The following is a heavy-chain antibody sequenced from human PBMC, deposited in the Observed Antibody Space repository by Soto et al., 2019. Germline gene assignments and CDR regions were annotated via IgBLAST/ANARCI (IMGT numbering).Heavy chain of an antibody. CDR2: IRSKANSYAT. J-gene: IGHJ4*02. D-gene: IGHD1-26*01. CDR3: TRHLQKSGSQPQDI. V-gene: IGHV3-73*01. CDR1: GFTFSGSA. Sequence: GGSLRLSCAASGFTFSGSAMHWVRQASGKGLEWVGRIRSKANSYATAYAASVKGRFTISRDDSKNTAYLQMNSLKTEDTAVYYCTRHLQKSGSQPQDIWGQGTLVTVSS.